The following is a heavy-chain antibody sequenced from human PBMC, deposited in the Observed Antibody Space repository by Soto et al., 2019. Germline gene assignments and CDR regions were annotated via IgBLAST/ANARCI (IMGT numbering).Heavy chain of an antibody. Sequence: QVQLVQSGAEVKKPGASVKVSCKASGYTFTNFGISWVRQAPGQGLEWMGWISAYNGNTNYAQNFQGRVTMTTDTSPSTAYLDLSRLRSADTAVYYCPSWGPPLHYCGQGTPVTVAS. CDR1: GYTFTNFG. CDR2: ISAYNGNT. CDR3: PSWGPPLHY. J-gene: IGHJ4*02. D-gene: IGHD3-16*01. V-gene: IGHV1-18*01.